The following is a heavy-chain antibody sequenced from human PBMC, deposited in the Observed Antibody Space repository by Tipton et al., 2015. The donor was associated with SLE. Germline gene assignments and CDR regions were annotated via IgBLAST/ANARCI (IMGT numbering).Heavy chain of an antibody. J-gene: IGHJ4*01. Sequence: SLRLSCAASGFTFSSHWMHWVRQAPGKGLVWVSRINGDGSTTNYADSVKGRFTISRDNAKNTLYLQMNSLRAEDTAVYYCARVLGGPFDYWGQGTLVTVSS. CDR3: ARVLGGPFDY. D-gene: IGHD1-26*01. CDR2: INGDGSTT. CDR1: GFTFSSHW. V-gene: IGHV3-74*01.